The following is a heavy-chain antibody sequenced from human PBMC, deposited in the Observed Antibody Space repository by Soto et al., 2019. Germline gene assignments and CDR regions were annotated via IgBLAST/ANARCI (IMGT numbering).Heavy chain of an antibody. CDR1: GFTFSNYW. Sequence: GGSLRLSCAASGFTFSNYWMTWVRQAPGKRLEWVANIKQDGSEKYYVDSVKGRFTISRDNAKNSLYLQVDSLRAEDTAVYYCARGSTFSDYWGQGTLVIVSS. CDR2: IKQDGSEK. CDR3: ARGSTFSDY. J-gene: IGHJ4*02. D-gene: IGHD2-15*01. V-gene: IGHV3-7*01.